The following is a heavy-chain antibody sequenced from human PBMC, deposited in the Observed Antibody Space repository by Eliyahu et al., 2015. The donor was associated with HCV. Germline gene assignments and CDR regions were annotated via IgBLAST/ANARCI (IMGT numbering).Heavy chain of an antibody. D-gene: IGHD3-10*01. J-gene: IGHJ4*02. V-gene: IGHV3-53*01. CDR2: XYSDGTT. CDR1: GFTVSSNY. CDR3: ARAPRWF. Sequence: EVQLVESGGGLIQPGGSLRLSCAASGFTVSSNYMSWVRQAPGKGLEWVSVXYSDGTTYYAESVKGRFIISRDNSKNMLYLQMNSLRGEDTAVYYCARAPRWFWGQGTLVTVSS.